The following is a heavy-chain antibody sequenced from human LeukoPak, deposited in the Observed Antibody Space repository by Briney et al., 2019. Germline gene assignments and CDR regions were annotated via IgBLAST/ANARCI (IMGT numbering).Heavy chain of an antibody. Sequence: GSPRLSWAASGFTFSSHSMSWGRQAPGKGLEWVSAISGSGGSTYYADSVKGRFTISRDNSKNTLYLQMNSLRAEDTAVYYCAKDIYYYDSSGPFDYWGQGTLVTVSS. V-gene: IGHV3-23*01. CDR1: GFTFSSHS. CDR3: AKDIYYYDSSGPFDY. CDR2: ISGSGGST. D-gene: IGHD3-22*01. J-gene: IGHJ4*02.